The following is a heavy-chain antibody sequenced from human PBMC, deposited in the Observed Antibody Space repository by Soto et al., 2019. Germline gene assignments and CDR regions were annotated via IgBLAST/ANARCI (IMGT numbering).Heavy chain of an antibody. D-gene: IGHD2-21*01. CDR1: GYTFTSYG. Sequence: EASVKVSCKASGYTFTSYGISWVRQAPGQGLEWMGWISAYNGNTNYAQKLQGRVTMTTDTSTSTAYMELRSLRSDDTAVYYCARVVVTPPSAYYGTDVWGQGTTVTVSS. V-gene: IGHV1-18*01. CDR2: ISAYNGNT. J-gene: IGHJ6*02. CDR3: ARVVVTPPSAYYGTDV.